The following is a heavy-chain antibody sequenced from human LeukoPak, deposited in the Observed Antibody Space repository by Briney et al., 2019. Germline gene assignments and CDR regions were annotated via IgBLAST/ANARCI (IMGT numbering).Heavy chain of an antibody. CDR1: GFTFSSYE. D-gene: IGHD3-10*01. J-gene: IGHJ4*02. V-gene: IGHV3-48*03. CDR3: ARDRGITMAGSLDY. Sequence: GGSLRLSCAASGFTFSSYEMNWVRQAPGKGLEWVSYISSSGSTIYYADSVKGRFTISRDNAKNSLYLQMNSLRAEDTAVYYCARDRGITMAGSLDYWGQGTLVTVSS. CDR2: ISSSGSTI.